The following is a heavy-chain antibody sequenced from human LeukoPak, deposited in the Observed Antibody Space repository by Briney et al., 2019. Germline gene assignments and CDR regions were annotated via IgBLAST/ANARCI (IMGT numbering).Heavy chain of an antibody. V-gene: IGHV3-33*01. J-gene: IGHJ5*02. D-gene: IGHD3-3*01. CDR3: ARENGEWRLDWFDH. CDR1: GFTFTTYV. Sequence: PGGPLRLSCAASGFTFTTYVMHWVRQAPGKGLDWVALIWDDGNNKYYADSVKGRFTISRDNSKNTLYLQMNSLRAEDTAVYYCARENGEWRLDWFDHWGQGTLVTVSS. CDR2: IWDDGNNK.